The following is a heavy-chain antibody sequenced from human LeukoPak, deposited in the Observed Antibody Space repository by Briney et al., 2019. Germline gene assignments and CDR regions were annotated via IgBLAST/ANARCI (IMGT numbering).Heavy chain of an antibody. J-gene: IGHJ4*02. CDR3: ARRGVAAAATNFDY. CDR1: GGSISGYY. Sequence: SESLSLTCTVSGGSISGYYWGWIRQPPGKGLEWIGSIYYSGTPYYNPSLETRLTISVDTSKSHFSLKLSSVTAADTAVYYCARRGVAAAATNFDYWGQGTLVTVSS. D-gene: IGHD3-10*01. V-gene: IGHV4-39*02. CDR2: IYYSGTP.